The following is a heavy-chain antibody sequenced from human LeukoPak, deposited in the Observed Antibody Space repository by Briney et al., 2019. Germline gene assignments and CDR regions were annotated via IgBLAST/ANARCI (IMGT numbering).Heavy chain of an antibody. D-gene: IGHD1-26*01. CDR2: ISSSSSTI. CDR1: GFTFSSYS. CDR3: AKGADSGSYSTLDY. Sequence: GGSLRLSCAASGFTFSSYSMNWVRQAPGKGLEWVSYISSSSSTIYYADSVKGRFTISRDNAKNSLYLQMNSLRAEDTAVYYCAKGADSGSYSTLDYWGQGTLVTVSS. V-gene: IGHV3-48*04. J-gene: IGHJ4*02.